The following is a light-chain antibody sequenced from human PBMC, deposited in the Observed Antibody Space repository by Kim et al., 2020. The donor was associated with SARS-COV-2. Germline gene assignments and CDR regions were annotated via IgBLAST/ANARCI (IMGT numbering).Light chain of an antibody. J-gene: IGKJ3*01. CDR2: AAS. V-gene: IGKV1-13*02. CDR1: EGIGSS. Sequence: AIQLTQSPSSLSASIGDRLTITCRASEGIGSSLAWYQQKPGRAPKLLIYAASTLQSGVPSRFSGSGSGTDFTLTISSLQPEDFASYYCQQINTSPRTFGPGTKVDIK. CDR3: QQINTSPRT.